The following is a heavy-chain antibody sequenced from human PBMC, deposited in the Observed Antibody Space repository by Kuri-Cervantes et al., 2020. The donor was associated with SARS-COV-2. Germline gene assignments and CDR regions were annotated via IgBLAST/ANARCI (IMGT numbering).Heavy chain of an antibody. J-gene: IGHJ4*02. CDR2: IYASGSA. CDR1: GGSISDYY. CDR3: ARGRKQLGGSDFDY. D-gene: IGHD6-6*01. Sequence: SETLSLTCTVSGGSISDYYWNWIRQPAGKGLEWIGHIYASGSATYNPSLKSRVTMSVDTSKNQFSLKLSSVTAADTAVYYCARGRKQLGGSDFDYWGQGTLVTVSS. V-gene: IGHV4-4*07.